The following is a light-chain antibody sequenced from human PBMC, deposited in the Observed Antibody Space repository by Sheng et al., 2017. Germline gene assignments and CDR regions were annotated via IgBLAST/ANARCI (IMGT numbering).Light chain of an antibody. CDR1: QNIDRW. J-gene: IGKJ1*01. V-gene: IGKV1-5*03. Sequence: DIQMTQSPSTLSASVGDRVTITCRASQNIDRWLAWYQQKPGEAPKLLIYKTSILQRGVPSRFSGSGFGTDFTLTISSLQPDDFATYFCQQFNDYPRTFGQGTKVEIK. CDR2: KTS. CDR3: QQFNDYPRT.